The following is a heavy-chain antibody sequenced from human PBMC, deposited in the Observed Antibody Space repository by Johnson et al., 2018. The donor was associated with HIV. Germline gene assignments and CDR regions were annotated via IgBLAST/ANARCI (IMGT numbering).Heavy chain of an antibody. CDR3: AKGSWALGSP. CDR1: GFTFSSYG. Sequence: QVQLVESGGGVVQPGRSLRLSCAASGFTFSSYGMHWVRQAPGKGLEWVAVIWYDGSNKYYADSVKGRFTISRDNSKNTLYLQMNSLRAEDTAVYYSAKGSWALGSPGGQGTMVTVSS. D-gene: IGHD1-26*01. CDR2: IWYDGSNK. J-gene: IGHJ3*01. V-gene: IGHV3-33*06.